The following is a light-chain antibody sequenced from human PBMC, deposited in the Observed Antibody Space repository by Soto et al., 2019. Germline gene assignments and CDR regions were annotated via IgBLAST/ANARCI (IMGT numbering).Light chain of an antibody. J-gene: IGKJ1*01. CDR2: AAS. V-gene: IGKV1-8*01. CDR3: QQYYSNRS. CDR1: QDISSY. Sequence: AIRMTQSPTSFSASTGDRVTITCRASQDISSYLAWYRQKPGEAPKLLIQAASALQSGVPSRFSGSGSGTEFTLTVSRLQSEDVATYYCQQYYSNRSFGQGTKV.